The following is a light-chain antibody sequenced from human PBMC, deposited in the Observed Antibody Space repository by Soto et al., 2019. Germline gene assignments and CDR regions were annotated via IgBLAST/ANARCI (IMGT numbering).Light chain of an antibody. V-gene: IGLV1-40*01. CDR3: QSYDSSLSGVV. Sequence: QSVLTQPPSVSGAPGQRVTISCTGSSSNIGAGFNVHWYQQLPGTAPKLLIFGNSNRPSGVPDRFSGSKSGTSPSLAITGLQADDDADYYCQSYDSSLSGVVFGGGTKVTVL. J-gene: IGLJ2*01. CDR2: GNS. CDR1: SSNIGAGFN.